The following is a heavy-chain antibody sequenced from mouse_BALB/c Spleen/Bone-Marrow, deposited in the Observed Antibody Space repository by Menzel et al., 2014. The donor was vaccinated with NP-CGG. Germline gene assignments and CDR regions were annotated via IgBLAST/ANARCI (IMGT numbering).Heavy chain of an antibody. Sequence: VVESGPELVKPGASVKMSCKASGYTFTSYVMHWVKQKPGQGLEWIGYINPYNDGTKYNEKFKGKATLTSDKSSSTAYMELSSLTSEDSAVYYCAKGGNYRYDFDYWGQGTTLTVSS. CDR2: INPYNDGT. CDR3: AKGGNYRYDFDY. CDR1: GYTFTSYV. D-gene: IGHD2-14*01. J-gene: IGHJ2*01. V-gene: IGHV1-14*01.